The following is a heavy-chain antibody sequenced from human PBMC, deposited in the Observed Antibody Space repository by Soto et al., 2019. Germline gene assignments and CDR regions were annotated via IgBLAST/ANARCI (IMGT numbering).Heavy chain of an antibody. CDR2: IYYSGGT. CDR1: GGSISSSSYY. J-gene: IGHJ5*02. D-gene: IGHD3-9*01. V-gene: IGHV4-39*01. Sequence: PSETLSLTCTVSGGSISSSSYYWGWIRQPPGKGLEWIGSIYYSGGTYYNPSLKSRVTISVDTSKNQFSLKLSSVTAADTAVYYCARHGGYDILTGYYLPGWFDPWGQGTQVTV. CDR3: ARHGGYDILTGYYLPGWFDP.